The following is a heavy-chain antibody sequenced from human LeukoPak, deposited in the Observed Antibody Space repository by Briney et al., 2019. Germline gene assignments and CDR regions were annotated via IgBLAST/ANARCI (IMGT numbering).Heavy chain of an antibody. V-gene: IGHV3-43*02. CDR2: ISGDGSGT. CDR3: ATQNPPGSGYYDTYNWFDP. CDR1: GFTFDDYV. Sequence: GGPLRLSCAASGFTFDDYVMHWVRPAPGKGLEWVSLISGDGSGTYYADSVKGRFTISRDNSKNSLFLHMSGLRAEDTALYYCATQNPPGSGYYDTYNWFDPWGQGTLVTVAS. D-gene: IGHD5-12*01. J-gene: IGHJ5*02.